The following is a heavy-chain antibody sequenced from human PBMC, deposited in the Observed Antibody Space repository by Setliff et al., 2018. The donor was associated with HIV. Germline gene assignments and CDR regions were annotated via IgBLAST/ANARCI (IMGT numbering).Heavy chain of an antibody. CDR1: GGTFSSYT. Sequence: SVKVSCKASGGTFSSYTINWVRQAPGQGLEWMGRSIPILGIGNDEQAQKFKGRVTFTADKSTSTVYMELSSLRSEDTAVYYCARGGYGSESLRFDFWGQGTLVTVSS. J-gene: IGHJ4*02. D-gene: IGHD3-10*01. CDR2: SIPILGIG. CDR3: ARGGYGSESLRFDF. V-gene: IGHV1-69*02.